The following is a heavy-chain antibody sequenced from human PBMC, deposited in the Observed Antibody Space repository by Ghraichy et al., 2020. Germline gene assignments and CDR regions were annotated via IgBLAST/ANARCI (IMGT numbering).Heavy chain of an antibody. V-gene: IGHV1-8*02. CDR2: MNPINGNT. CDR1: GDTFTSSD. CDR3: ARGVSTVTTFWFDP. D-gene: IGHD4-17*01. J-gene: IGHJ5*02. Sequence: ASVKVSCKAAGDTFTSSDIDWVRQATRQGLEWMGWMNPINGNTGYAQKFQGRLTMTRDTSTNTAYMELSSLTSDDTAVYYCARGVSTVTTFWFDPWGQGTLVTVSA.